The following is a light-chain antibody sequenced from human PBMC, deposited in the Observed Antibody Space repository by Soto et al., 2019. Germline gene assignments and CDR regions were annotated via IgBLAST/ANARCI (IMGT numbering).Light chain of an antibody. CDR1: QSVSSSY. Sequence: EIVLTQSPGTLSLSPGERATLSCRASQSVSSSYLAWYQLKPGQAPRLLIYGASSRATGIPDRFSGSGSGTDFTLTISRLEPEDFAVYYCQQYGGSPRLTFGGGTKVDIK. J-gene: IGKJ4*01. CDR3: QQYGGSPRLT. V-gene: IGKV3-20*01. CDR2: GAS.